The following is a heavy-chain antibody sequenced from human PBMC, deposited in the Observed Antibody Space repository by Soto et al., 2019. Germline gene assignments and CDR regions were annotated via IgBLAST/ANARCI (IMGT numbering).Heavy chain of an antibody. D-gene: IGHD1-26*01. CDR2: IYYSGST. CDR1: GGSISSGDYY. J-gene: IGHJ5*02. V-gene: IGHV4-30-4*01. CDR3: AREGPYLGASP. Sequence: QVQLQESGPGLVKPSQTLSLTCTVSGGSISSGDYYWSWIRQPPGKGLEWIGYIYYSGSTYYTPSLKSRVTISVDTSKNQFTQKLSSVTAADTAVYYCAREGPYLGASPWGQGTLVTVSS.